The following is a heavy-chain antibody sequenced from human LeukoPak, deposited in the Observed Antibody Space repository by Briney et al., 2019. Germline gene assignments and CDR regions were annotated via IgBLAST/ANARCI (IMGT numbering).Heavy chain of an antibody. D-gene: IGHD3-10*01. CDR3: ARGTYYYGSGSYYEVGY. CDR2: IIPIFGTA. Sequence: GASVKFSCKASGGTFSSDAISCVRQAPGQGLEWMGGIIPIFGTANYAQKFQGRVTITADKSTSTAYMELSSLRSEDTAVYYCARGTYYYGSGSYYEVGYWGQGTLVTASS. V-gene: IGHV1-69*06. CDR1: GGTFSSDA. J-gene: IGHJ4*02.